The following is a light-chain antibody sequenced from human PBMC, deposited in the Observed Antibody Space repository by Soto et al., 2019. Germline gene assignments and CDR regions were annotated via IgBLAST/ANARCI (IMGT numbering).Light chain of an antibody. V-gene: IGLV1-44*01. CDR1: SSNIGSYT. CDR2: SHN. CDR3: AAWDDSLNGMV. J-gene: IGLJ3*02. Sequence: QSVLTQPPSASGTPGQRVTISCSGSSSNIGSYTVYWYQQLPGTAPKLLIYSHNQRPSGVPDRFSGSKSGTSASLAISGLQSEDETDYYCAAWDDSLNGMVFGGGTKVTVL.